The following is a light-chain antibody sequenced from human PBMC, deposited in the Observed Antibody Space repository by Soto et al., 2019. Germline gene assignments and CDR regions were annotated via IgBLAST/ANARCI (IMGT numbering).Light chain of an antibody. CDR1: QSVSTN. V-gene: IGKV3-15*01. CDR3: QQYDKWPRT. Sequence: VMTQSPATLSVSPGERAALSCRASQSVSTNLAWYQQKPGQPPRLLIYFASTRATGVPARFTAGGSGTEFTLTISSLQSDDLAVYYCQQYDKWPRTFGQGTKVEIK. CDR2: FAS. J-gene: IGKJ1*01.